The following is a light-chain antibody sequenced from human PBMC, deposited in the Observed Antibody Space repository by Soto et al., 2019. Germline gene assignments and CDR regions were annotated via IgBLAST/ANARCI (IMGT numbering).Light chain of an antibody. CDR1: SSDVGGYNY. V-gene: IGLV2-14*01. J-gene: IGLJ3*02. CDR2: EVS. CDR3: SSYTSSSTPWV. Sequence: QSALTQPASVSGSPGQSITISCTGTSSDVGGYNYVSWYQQHPGKAPKLMIYEVSNRPSGVSNRFSGSKSGNTASLTISGLHAEDEADYYCSSYTSSSTPWVFGVGTKLTVL.